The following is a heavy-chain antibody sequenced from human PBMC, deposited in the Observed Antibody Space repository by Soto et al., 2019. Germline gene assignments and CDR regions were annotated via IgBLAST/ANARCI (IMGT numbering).Heavy chain of an antibody. V-gene: IGHV3-7*01. J-gene: IGHJ6*03. CDR3: ASGRWGITIFGADYYYYYMDV. D-gene: IGHD3-3*01. CDR2: IKQDGSEK. CDR1: GFTFSSYW. Sequence: GGSLRLSCAASGFTFSSYWMSWVRQAPGKGLEWVANIKQDGSEKYYVDSVKGRFTISRDNAKNSLYLQMNSLRAEDTAVYYCASGRWGITIFGADYYYYYMDVWGKGTTVTVSS.